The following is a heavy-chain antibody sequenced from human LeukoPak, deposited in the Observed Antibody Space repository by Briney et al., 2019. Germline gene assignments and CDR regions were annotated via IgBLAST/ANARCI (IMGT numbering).Heavy chain of an antibody. CDR1: GFTFSSYG. D-gene: IGHD3-10*01. CDR2: IRYDGSNK. CDR3: AKGNGGAFDY. V-gene: IGHV3-30*02. J-gene: IGHJ4*02. Sequence: PGGSLRLSCAASGFTFSSYGIHWVRQAPGKGLEWVAFIRYDGSNKYYADSVRGRLIISRDNSKNTLYLQMNSLRAEDTAVYYCAKGNGGAFDYWGQGTLVTVSS.